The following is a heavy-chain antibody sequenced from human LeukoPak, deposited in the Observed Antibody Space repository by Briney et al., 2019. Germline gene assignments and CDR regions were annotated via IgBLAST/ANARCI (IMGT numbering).Heavy chain of an antibody. CDR3: TSETNYYDSSGYYSPFDY. Sequence: PGGSLRLSCAASGFTFSSYSMNWVRQAPGKGLEWVGRIKSKPDGGTTDYAAPVKGRFTISRDDSKNTLYLQMNSLKTEDTAVYYCTSETNYYDSSGYYSPFDYWGQGTLVTVSS. J-gene: IGHJ4*02. D-gene: IGHD3-22*01. V-gene: IGHV3-15*07. CDR1: GFTFSSYS. CDR2: IKSKPDGGTT.